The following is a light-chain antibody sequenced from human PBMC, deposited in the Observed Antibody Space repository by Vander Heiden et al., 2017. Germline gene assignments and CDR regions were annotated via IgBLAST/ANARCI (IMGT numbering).Light chain of an antibody. V-gene: IGKV2-29*03. J-gene: IGKJ4*01. CDR2: EVS. CDR3: MQGIQLPLT. Sequence: IVTTQPHPFLFFLPGQPPFNCCTTRQGLLHCDGKTYLYWYLQKPGQPPQLLIYEVSSRFSGVPDRFSGSGSGTDFTLKISRVEAEDVGVYYCMQGIQLPLTFGGGTKVEIK. CDR1: QGLLHCDGKTY.